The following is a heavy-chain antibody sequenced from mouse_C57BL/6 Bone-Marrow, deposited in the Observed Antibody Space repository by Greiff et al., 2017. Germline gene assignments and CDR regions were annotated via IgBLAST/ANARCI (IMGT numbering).Heavy chain of an antibody. CDR3: ARDYYGSSYGFDY. Sequence: QVQLKQPGAELVKPGASVKMSCKASGYTFTSYWITWVKQRPGQGLEWIGDIYPGSGSTNYNEKFKSKATLTVDTSSSTAYMQLSSLTSEDSAVYYCARDYYGSSYGFDYWGQGTTLTVSS. CDR1: GYTFTSYW. J-gene: IGHJ2*01. D-gene: IGHD1-1*01. CDR2: IYPGSGST. V-gene: IGHV1-55*01.